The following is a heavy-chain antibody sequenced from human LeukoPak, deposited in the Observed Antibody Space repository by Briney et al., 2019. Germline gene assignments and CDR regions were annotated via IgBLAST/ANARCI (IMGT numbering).Heavy chain of an antibody. CDR1: GFTFSSYA. Sequence: GSLRLSCAASGFTFSSYAMSWVRQAPGKGLEWIGYIYYSGSTNYNPSLKSRVTISVDTSKNQFSLKLSSVTAADTAVYYCARDESGSYKNWGQGTLVTVSS. CDR2: IYYSGST. V-gene: IGHV4-59*01. CDR3: ARDESGSYKN. D-gene: IGHD1-26*01. J-gene: IGHJ4*02.